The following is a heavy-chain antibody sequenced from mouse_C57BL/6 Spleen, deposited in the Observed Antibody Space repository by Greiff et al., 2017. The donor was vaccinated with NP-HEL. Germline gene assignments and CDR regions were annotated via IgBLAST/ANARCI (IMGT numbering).Heavy chain of an antibody. CDR3: ARGWGYFDY. Sequence: EVKLVESGGGLVKPGGSLKLSCAASGFTFSDYGMHWVRQAPEKGLEWVAYISSGSSTIYYADTVTGRFTISRDNAKNTLFLQMTSLRSEDTAMYYCARGWGYFDYWGQGTTLTVSS. V-gene: IGHV5-17*01. D-gene: IGHD1-1*02. J-gene: IGHJ2*01. CDR2: ISSGSSTI. CDR1: GFTFSDYG.